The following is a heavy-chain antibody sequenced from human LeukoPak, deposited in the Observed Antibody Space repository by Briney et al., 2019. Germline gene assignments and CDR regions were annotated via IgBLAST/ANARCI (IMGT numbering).Heavy chain of an antibody. D-gene: IGHD3-22*01. Sequence: GASVKVSCKASGYTFTVYYMHWVRQAPGQGLEWMGRINPNSGGTNYAQKFQGRVTMTRDTSISTAYMELSRLRSDDTAVYYCARDPRYYYDSSGHDYWGQGTLVTVSS. CDR2: INPNSGGT. J-gene: IGHJ4*02. V-gene: IGHV1-2*06. CDR3: ARDPRYYYDSSGHDY. CDR1: GYTFTVYY.